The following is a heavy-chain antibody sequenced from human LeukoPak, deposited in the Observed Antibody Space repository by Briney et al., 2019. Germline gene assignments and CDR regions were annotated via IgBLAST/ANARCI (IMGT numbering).Heavy chain of an antibody. D-gene: IGHD6-13*01. CDR1: GGSISSSSYY. V-gene: IGHV4-39*07. CDR3: ASVTGYSSSWSLATFDY. J-gene: IGHJ4*02. CDR2: IYYSGST. Sequence: SETLSLTCTVSGGSISSSSYYWGWIRQPPGKRLEWIGSIYYSGSTYYNPSLKSRATISVDKSKNQFSLKLSSVTAADTAVYYCASVTGYSSSWSLATFDYWGQGTLVTVSS.